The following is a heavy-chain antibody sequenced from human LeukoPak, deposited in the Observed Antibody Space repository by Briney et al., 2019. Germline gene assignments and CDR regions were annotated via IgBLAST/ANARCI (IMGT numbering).Heavy chain of an antibody. CDR1: GGSISSYY. V-gene: IGHV4-59*08. J-gene: IGHJ2*01. CDR2: IYYSGST. Sequence: SQTLSLTCTVSGGSISSYYWSWIRQPPGKGLEWIGYIYYSGSTNYNPSLKSRVTISVDTSKNQSSLKLSSVTGADTAVYYCARQGGGFWYFDLWGRGTLVTVSS. D-gene: IGHD6-25*01. CDR3: ARQGGGFWYFDL.